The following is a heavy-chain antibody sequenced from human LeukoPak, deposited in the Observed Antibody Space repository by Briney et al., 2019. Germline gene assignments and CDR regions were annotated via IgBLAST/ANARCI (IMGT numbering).Heavy chain of an antibody. CDR1: GFIFGSYA. J-gene: IGHJ4*02. CDR3: AKDLRGYSYGDY. V-gene: IGHV3-23*01. D-gene: IGHD3-10*01. Sequence: GGSLRLSCAASGFIFGSYAVRWVRQAPGKGLEWVSAISGSGGSTYYADSVKGRFTISRDNSKNTLYLQMNSLRAEDTAVYYCAKDLRGYSYGDYWGQGTLVTVSS. CDR2: ISGSGGST.